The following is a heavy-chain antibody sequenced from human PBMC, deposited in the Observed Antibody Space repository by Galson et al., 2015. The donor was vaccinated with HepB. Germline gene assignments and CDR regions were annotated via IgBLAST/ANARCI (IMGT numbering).Heavy chain of an antibody. D-gene: IGHD5-18*01. CDR2: IHPSGGTT. J-gene: IGHJ4*02. CDR3: AKHPIQSDFFDF. CDR1: GFTFRNYA. Sequence: SLRLSCAASGFTFRNYAMSWVRQAPGKGLKWVSAIHPSGGTTFYADSLRGRFTISRDNSKDTLYLQMSSLGADDTAVYYCAKHPIQSDFFDFWGQGALVTVSS. V-gene: IGHV3-23*01.